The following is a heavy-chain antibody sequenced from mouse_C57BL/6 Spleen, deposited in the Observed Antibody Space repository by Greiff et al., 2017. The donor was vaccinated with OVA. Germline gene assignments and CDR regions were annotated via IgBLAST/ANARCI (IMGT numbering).Heavy chain of an antibody. CDR2: IDPEDGDT. CDR1: GFNIKDYY. J-gene: IGHJ2*01. D-gene: IGHD1-1*01. Sequence: EVRLQQSGAELVRPGASVKLSCTASGFNIKDYYMHWVKQRPEQGLEWIGSIDPEDGDTEYDPKFQGKATMTADTSSNTAYLQLSSLTSEDTAVYYCTSFYGISYFDYWGQGTTLTVSS. V-gene: IGHV14-1*01. CDR3: TSFYGISYFDY.